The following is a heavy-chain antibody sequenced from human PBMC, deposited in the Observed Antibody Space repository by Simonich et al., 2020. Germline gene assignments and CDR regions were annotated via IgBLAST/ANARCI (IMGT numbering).Heavy chain of an antibody. J-gene: IGHJ4*02. CDR1: GGSISSSSYY. Sequence: QLQLQESGPGLVKPSETLSLTCTVSGGSISSSSYYWGWIRQPPGKGLEWIGSIYKRGGTYYNPSLKSGVTISVDTSKNQFSLKLSSVTAADTAVYYCARWAYSSSYFDYWGQGTLVTVSS. D-gene: IGHD6-6*01. CDR2: IYKRGGT. V-gene: IGHV4-39*01. CDR3: ARWAYSSSYFDY.